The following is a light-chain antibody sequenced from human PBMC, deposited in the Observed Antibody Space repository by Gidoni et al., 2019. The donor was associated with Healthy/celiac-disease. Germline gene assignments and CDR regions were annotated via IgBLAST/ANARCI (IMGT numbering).Light chain of an antibody. Sequence: DIVMTQSPATLSLPPGQRASLSCRATQSVSFNLAWYQQQPGQAPRLLIYGASTRATGIPAGFSGSGSGTEFTLTISSLQSEDFAVYYCQQYHNWPITFXXXTRLEIK. CDR3: QQYHNWPIT. CDR1: QSVSFN. CDR2: GAS. J-gene: IGKJ5*01. V-gene: IGKV3-15*01.